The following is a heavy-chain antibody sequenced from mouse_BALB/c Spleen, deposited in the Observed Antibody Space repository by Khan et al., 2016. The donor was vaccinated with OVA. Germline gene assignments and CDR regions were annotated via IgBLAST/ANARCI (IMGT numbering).Heavy chain of an antibody. CDR2: ISYSGST. CDR1: GYSITSDYA. D-gene: IGHD2-4*01. CDR3: ARGDYDAPNY. J-gene: IGHJ2*01. Sequence: EVKLLESGPGLVKPSQSLSLTCTVTGYSITSDYAWNLIRQFPGNKLEWMGFISYSGSTSYNPSLKSRISITRDTSKNQFFLQLNSVTTEDTATYYCARGDYDAPNYWGQGTTLTVSS. V-gene: IGHV3-2*02.